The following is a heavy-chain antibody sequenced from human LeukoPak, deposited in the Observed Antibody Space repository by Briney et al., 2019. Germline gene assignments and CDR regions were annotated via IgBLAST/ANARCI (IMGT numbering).Heavy chain of an antibody. CDR3: ARERYDFCSGGGFDY. CDR1: GFTFSSYE. CDR2: ISSSGSTT. D-gene: IGHD3-3*01. J-gene: IGHJ4*02. Sequence: PGGSLRLSCAASGFTFSSYEMNWVRQAPGKGLEWVSYISSSGSTTYYADSVKGRFTFSRDNAKNSLYLQMNSLRAEDTAVYYCARERYDFCSGGGFDYWGQGTLVTVSS. V-gene: IGHV3-48*03.